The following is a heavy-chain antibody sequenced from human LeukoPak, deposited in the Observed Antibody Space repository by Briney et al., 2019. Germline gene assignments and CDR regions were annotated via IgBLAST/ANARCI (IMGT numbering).Heavy chain of an antibody. CDR2: ISYDGSNK. J-gene: IGHJ4*02. CDR3: AKDRGANAFGVYFDY. D-gene: IGHD3-10*01. V-gene: IGHV3-30-3*01. Sequence: PGRSLRLSCAASGFTFSSYAMHWVRQAPGKGLEWVAVISYDGSNKYYADSVKGRFTISRDNSKNTLYLQMNSLRAEDTAVYYCAKDRGANAFGVYFDYWGQGTLVTVSS. CDR1: GFTFSSYA.